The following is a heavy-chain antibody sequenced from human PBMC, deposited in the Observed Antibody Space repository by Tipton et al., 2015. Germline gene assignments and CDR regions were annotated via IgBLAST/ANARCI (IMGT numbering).Heavy chain of an antibody. Sequence: TLSLTCDVSVPSISSGYQWGWIRQPPGKGLEWIGNVYNTGTTYHNPSLKSRVTISVSTSKNQFSLKLSSVTAADTAVYYCADPLYCSGGGCYPSGYWGQGTLVTVSS. J-gene: IGHJ4*02. CDR3: ADPLYCSGGGCYPSGY. D-gene: IGHD2-15*01. CDR1: VPSISSGYQ. CDR2: VYNTGTT. V-gene: IGHV4-38-2*01.